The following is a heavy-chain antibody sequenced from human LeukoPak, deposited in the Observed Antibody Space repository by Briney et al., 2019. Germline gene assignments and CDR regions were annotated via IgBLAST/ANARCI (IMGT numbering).Heavy chain of an antibody. CDR3: ARHDCDSSRCSVNWFDP. Sequence: SGTLSLTCAVSGGSISSSNWWSWVRQPPGKGLEWIGEIYHSGSTNYNPSLRSRLTISVDTSRNQFSLKLSSVTAADTAVYYCARHDCDSSRCSVNWFDPWGQGTLVTVSS. J-gene: IGHJ5*02. CDR2: IYHSGST. D-gene: IGHD2/OR15-2a*01. CDR1: GGSISSSNW. V-gene: IGHV4-4*02.